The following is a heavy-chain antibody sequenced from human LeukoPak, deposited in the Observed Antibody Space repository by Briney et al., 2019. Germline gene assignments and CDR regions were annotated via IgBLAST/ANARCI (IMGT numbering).Heavy chain of an antibody. Sequence: SETLSLTCAVSGGSISSGGYSWSWIRQPPGKGLEWIGEINHSGSTNYNPSLKSRVTISVDTSKNQFSLELSSVTAADTAVYYCARNSYYYDSSGYSYWGQGTLVTVSS. CDR3: ARNSYYYDSSGYSY. D-gene: IGHD3-22*01. V-gene: IGHV4-30-2*01. J-gene: IGHJ4*02. CDR2: INHSGST. CDR1: GGSISSGGYS.